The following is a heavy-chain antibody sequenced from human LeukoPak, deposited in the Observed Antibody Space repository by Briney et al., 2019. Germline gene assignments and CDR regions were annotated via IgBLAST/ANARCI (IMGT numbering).Heavy chain of an antibody. CDR1: GYSFTSYW. CDR2: IYPGDSDT. J-gene: IGHJ3*02. Sequence: GESLKISCKGSGYSFTSYWIGWVRQMPGKGLEWMGIIYPGDSDTRYSPSFQGQVTISADKSISTAYLQWSSLKASDTAMYYCARRSGRALDWYQTPVAFDIWGQGTMVTVSS. CDR3: ARRSGRALDWYQTPVAFDI. V-gene: IGHV5-51*01. D-gene: IGHD3-9*01.